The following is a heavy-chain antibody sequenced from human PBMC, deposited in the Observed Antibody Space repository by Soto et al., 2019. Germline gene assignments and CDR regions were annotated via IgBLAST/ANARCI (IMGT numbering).Heavy chain of an antibody. V-gene: IGHV3-74*01. J-gene: IGHJ3*01. CDR3: ARGDRGAFDL. CDR2: IHSDGSST. D-gene: IGHD1-26*01. CDR1: GFTFNYYW. Sequence: GGSLRLSCSASGFTFNYYWMHWVRQAPGKGLVWVSRIHSDGSSTTYADFVKGRFIISRDNARNTVDLQMNSVRVEDTAVYYCARGDRGAFDLWGQGTVVTVSS.